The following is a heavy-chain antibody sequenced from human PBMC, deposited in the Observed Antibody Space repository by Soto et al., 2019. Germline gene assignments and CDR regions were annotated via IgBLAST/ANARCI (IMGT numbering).Heavy chain of an antibody. CDR2: ISGSGDST. CDR1: GFTFSSYA. CDR3: AKRYSDYFDY. V-gene: IGHV3-23*01. Sequence: GGSLRLSCAASGFTFSSYAMSWFRQAPGKGLEWVSAISGSGDSTYYGDSVKGRFTISRDNSKNTLYLQMNSLRAEDTAVYYCAKRYSDYFDYWGQGTLVTVSS. D-gene: IGHD4-4*01. J-gene: IGHJ4*02.